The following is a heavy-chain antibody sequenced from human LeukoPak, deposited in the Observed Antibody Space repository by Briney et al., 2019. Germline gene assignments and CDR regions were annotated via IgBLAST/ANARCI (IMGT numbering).Heavy chain of an antibody. Sequence: GGSLTLSCAASGFTFDDYGMGWVRQAPGKGLEWVSGINWNGGSTGYADSVKGRFTISRDNAKNSPYLQMNSLRAEGTALYFCARHPQWLDPFDYWGQGTLVSVSS. J-gene: IGHJ4*02. CDR1: GFTFDDYG. V-gene: IGHV3-20*04. CDR3: ARHPQWLDPFDY. D-gene: IGHD6-19*01. CDR2: INWNGGST.